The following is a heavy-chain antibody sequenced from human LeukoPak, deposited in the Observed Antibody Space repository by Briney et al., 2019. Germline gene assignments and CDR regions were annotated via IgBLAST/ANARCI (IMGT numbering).Heavy chain of an antibody. J-gene: IGHJ6*03. D-gene: IGHD2-2*01. V-gene: IGHV1-8*03. CDR1: GYTFASYD. CDR3: ARVVSGDCSSTSCYANYYYYYMDV. CDR2: MNPNSGNT. Sequence: GASVKVSCKASGYTFASYDINWVRQATGQGLEWMGWMNPNSGNTGYAQKFQGRVTITRNTSISTAYMELSSLRSEDTAVYYCARVVSGDCSSTSCYANYYYYYMDVWGKGTTVTVSS.